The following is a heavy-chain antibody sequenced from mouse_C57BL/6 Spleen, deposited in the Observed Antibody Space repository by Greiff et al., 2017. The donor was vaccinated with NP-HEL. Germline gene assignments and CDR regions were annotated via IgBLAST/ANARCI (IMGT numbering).Heavy chain of an antibody. D-gene: IGHD4-1*01. CDR2: ITPNYGTT. Sequence: EVQLQQSGPELVKPGASVKISCKASGYSFTDYNMNWVKQSNGKSLEWIGVITPNYGTTSYNQKFKGMATLTVDQSSSTAYMQLNSLTSEDSAVYYCARPSNWDDYWYFDVWGTGTTVTVSS. CDR3: ARPSNWDDYWYFDV. V-gene: IGHV1-39*01. CDR1: GYSFTDYN. J-gene: IGHJ1*03.